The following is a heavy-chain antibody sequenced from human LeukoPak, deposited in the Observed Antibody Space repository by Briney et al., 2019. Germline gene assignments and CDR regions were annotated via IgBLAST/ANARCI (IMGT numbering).Heavy chain of an antibody. CDR1: GYTFTGYY. CDR3: ARDGGYCSGGSCPPKY. CDR2: INPNSGDT. D-gene: IGHD2-15*01. V-gene: IGHV1-2*02. J-gene: IGHJ4*02. Sequence: ASVKVSCKASGYTFTGYYMHWVRQAPGQGLEWMGWINPNSGDTNYAQKFQGRVTMTRDTSISTAYMELSRLRSDDTAVYYCARDGGYCSGGSCPPKYWGQGTLVTVSS.